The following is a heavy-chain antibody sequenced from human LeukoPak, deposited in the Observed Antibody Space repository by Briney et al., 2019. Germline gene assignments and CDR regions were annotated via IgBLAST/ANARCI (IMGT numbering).Heavy chain of an antibody. V-gene: IGHV3-21*01. CDR3: AGDLYYGSGSSDY. D-gene: IGHD3-10*01. J-gene: IGHJ4*02. CDR1: GFTFSSYS. Sequence: GGSLRLSCAASGFTFSSYSMSWVRQAPGKGLEWVSSISSSSSYIYYADSVKGRFTISRDNAKNSLYLQMNSLRAEDTAVYYCAGDLYYGSGSSDYWGQGTLVTVSS. CDR2: ISSSSSYI.